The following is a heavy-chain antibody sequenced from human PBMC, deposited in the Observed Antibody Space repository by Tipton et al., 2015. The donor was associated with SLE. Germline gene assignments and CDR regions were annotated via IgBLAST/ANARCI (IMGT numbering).Heavy chain of an antibody. CDR1: GFTFSDYY. Sequence: SLRLSCAASGFTFSDYYMTWIRQAPGKGLEWVSYISSSGSTIYYADSVKGRFTISRDNAKNSLYLQMNSLRAEDTAVYYCATAGTSDAFDIWGQGTMVTVSS. CDR3: ATAGTSDAFDI. CDR2: ISSSGSTI. V-gene: IGHV3-11*01. J-gene: IGHJ3*02.